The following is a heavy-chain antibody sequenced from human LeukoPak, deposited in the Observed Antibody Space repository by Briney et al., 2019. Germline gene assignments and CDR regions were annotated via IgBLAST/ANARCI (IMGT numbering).Heavy chain of an antibody. V-gene: IGHV1-8*02. J-gene: IGHJ6*02. Sequence: GASVKVSCKASGYTFTSYGISWVRQAPGQGLEWMGWMNPNSGNTGYAQKFQGRVTMTRNTSISTAYMELSSLGSEDTAVYYCAREYSSGWLYYYGMDVWGQGTTVTVSS. D-gene: IGHD6-19*01. CDR2: MNPNSGNT. CDR3: AREYSSGWLYYYGMDV. CDR1: GYTFTSYG.